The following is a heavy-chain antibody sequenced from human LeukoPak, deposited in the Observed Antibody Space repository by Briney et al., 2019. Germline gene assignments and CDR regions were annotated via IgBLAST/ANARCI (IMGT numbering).Heavy chain of an antibody. Sequence: GASVKVSCKASGYTFTSYDINWVRQATGQGLEWMGWMNPNSGNTGYAQKFQGRVTMTRNTSISTAYMELSSLRSEDTAVYYCARDLDYDFWRKSYYFDYWGQGTLVTVSS. CDR3: ARDLDYDFWRKSYYFDY. D-gene: IGHD3-3*01. CDR1: GYTFTSYD. V-gene: IGHV1-8*01. J-gene: IGHJ4*02. CDR2: MNPNSGNT.